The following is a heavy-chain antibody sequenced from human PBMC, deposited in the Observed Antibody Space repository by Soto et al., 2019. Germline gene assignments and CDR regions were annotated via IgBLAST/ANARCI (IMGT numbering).Heavy chain of an antibody. D-gene: IGHD5-18*01. V-gene: IGHV1-69*01. J-gene: IGHJ6*02. CDR3: ARGGIQPTLSPYYYYGMDV. CDR2: IIPIFGTA. CDR1: GGTFSSYA. Sequence: QVQLVQSGAEVKKPGSSVKVSCKASGGTFSSYAISWVRQAPGQGLEWMGGIIPIFGTANYAQKFQGRVTITADESTSKAYMELSSLRSEDTAVYYCARGGIQPTLSPYYYYGMDVWGQGTTVTVSS.